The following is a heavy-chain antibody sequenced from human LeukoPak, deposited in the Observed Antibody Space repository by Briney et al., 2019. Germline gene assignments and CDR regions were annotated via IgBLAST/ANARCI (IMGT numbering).Heavy chain of an antibody. D-gene: IGHD3-3*01. V-gene: IGHV4-59*12. CDR1: GGSISSYY. Sequence: SETLSLTCTVSGGSISSYYWSWIRQPPGKGLEWIGYIYYSGSTNYNPSLKSRVTISVDTSKNQFSLKLSSVTAADTAVYYCAREVDDFWSGYYYYYYMDVWGKGTTVTVSS. CDR3: AREVDDFWSGYYYYYYMDV. J-gene: IGHJ6*03. CDR2: IYYSGST.